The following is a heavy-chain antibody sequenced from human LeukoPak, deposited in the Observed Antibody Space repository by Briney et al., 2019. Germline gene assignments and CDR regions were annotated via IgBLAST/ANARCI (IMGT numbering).Heavy chain of an antibody. CDR1: GFTFSGYA. Sequence: GGSLRLSCAASGFTFSGYAMHWVRQAYGKGLDLVGRIRSKSNSYASAYAASVKGRLTISRHEANNSLYLQLNSLGAEDTAVYYCVRDLRRFDTAVITSFHYWGQRTLATVPS. D-gene: IGHD1-14*01. J-gene: IGHJ4*01. CDR3: VRDLRRFDTAVITSFHY. V-gene: IGHV3-73*01. CDR2: IRSKSNSYAS.